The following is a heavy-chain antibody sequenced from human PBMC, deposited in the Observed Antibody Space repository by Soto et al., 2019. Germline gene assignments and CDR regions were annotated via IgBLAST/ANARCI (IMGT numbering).Heavy chain of an antibody. CDR1: GFTFSSYA. D-gene: IGHD3-9*01. Sequence: GSLTLSCAGSGFTFSSYAMILVRQAPGKGLECVSAISGSGGSTYYADSAKGRFTISRDNSKNTLYLQMNSMRAVDTDVYYCRLVIITFDYWGKGTLVTVS. J-gene: IGHJ4*02. CDR3: RLVIITFDY. CDR2: ISGSGGST. V-gene: IGHV3-23*01.